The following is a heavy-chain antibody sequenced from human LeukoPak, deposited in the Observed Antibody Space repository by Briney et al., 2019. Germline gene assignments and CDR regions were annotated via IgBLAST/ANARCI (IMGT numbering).Heavy chain of an antibody. J-gene: IGHJ4*02. D-gene: IGHD5-18*01. Sequence: SETLSLTCTVSGGSISSSSYYWGWPRQPPGKGLEWIGSIYYSGSTYYNPSLKSRVTISVDTSKNQFSLKLSSVTAADTAVYYCARQGYSYGNFDYWGQGTLVTVSS. CDR2: IYYSGST. CDR1: GGSISSSSYY. CDR3: ARQGYSYGNFDY. V-gene: IGHV4-39*01.